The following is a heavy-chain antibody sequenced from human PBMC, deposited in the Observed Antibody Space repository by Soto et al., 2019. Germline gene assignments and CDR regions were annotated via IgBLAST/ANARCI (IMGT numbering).Heavy chain of an antibody. V-gene: IGHV1-69*13. CDR1: GGTFSSYA. CDR3: ARVDIVATIGAFDI. CDR2: IIPVFGTA. Sequence: GASVKVSCKASGGTFSSYAISWVRQAPGQGLEWMGGIIPVFGTANYAQKFQGRVTSTADESTSTAYMELRSLRSDDTAVYYCARVDIVATIGAFDIWGQGTMVTVSS. J-gene: IGHJ3*02. D-gene: IGHD5-12*01.